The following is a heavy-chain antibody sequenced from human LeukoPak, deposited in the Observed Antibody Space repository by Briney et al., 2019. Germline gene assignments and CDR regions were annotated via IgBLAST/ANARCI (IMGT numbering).Heavy chain of an antibody. CDR3: ARHNYYSNYGDWFDP. J-gene: IGHJ5*02. CDR1: GGSFSGYY. Sequence: SETLPLTCAVYGGSFSGYYWSWIRQPPGKGLEWIGEINHRGGTNYNPSLKSRVTISVDTSKNQFSPKLSSVTAADTAVYYCARHNYYSNYGDWFDPWGQGTLVTVSS. CDR2: INHRGGT. D-gene: IGHD4-11*01. V-gene: IGHV4-34*01.